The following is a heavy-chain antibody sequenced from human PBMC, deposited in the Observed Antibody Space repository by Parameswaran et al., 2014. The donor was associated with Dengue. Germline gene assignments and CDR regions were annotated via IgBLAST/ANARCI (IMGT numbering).Heavy chain of an antibody. J-gene: IGHJ6*04. CDR2: ITPFNGNT. Sequence: WVRQAPGQALEWMGWITPFNGNTNYAQKFQDRVTITRDRSMSTAYMELSSLRSEDTAMYYCATVSIAVAGDYGMDVWAKDHGHRLL. CDR3: ATVSIAVAGDYGMDV. D-gene: IGHD6-19*01. V-gene: IGHV1-45*02.